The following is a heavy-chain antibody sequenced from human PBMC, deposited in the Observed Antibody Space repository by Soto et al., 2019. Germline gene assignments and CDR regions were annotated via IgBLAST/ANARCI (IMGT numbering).Heavy chain of an antibody. CDR1: GFTFSSYG. V-gene: IGHV3-33*01. Sequence: QVQLVESGGGVVQPGRSLRLSCAASGFTFSSYGMHWVRQAPGKGLEWVAVIWYDGSNKYYADSVKGRFTISRDNSKNPLYLQMNSLRAEDTAVDYCARVQLGGNWFDPWGQGTLVTVSS. CDR2: IWYDGSNK. J-gene: IGHJ5*02. D-gene: IGHD2-2*01. CDR3: ARVQLGGNWFDP.